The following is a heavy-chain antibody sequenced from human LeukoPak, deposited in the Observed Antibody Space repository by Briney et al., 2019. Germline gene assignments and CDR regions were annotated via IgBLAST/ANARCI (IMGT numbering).Heavy chain of an antibody. D-gene: IGHD3-22*01. V-gene: IGHV3-23*01. CDR2: ISGSGGDT. Sequence: GGSLRLSCAASGFTFSSYSMNWVRQAPGKGLEWVSAISGSGGDTYYADSVKGRFTISRDNSKNTLYLQMNSLRAEDTAVYYCAKTASRFYDSSGYCPYWGQGTLVTVSS. J-gene: IGHJ4*02. CDR3: AKTASRFYDSSGYCPY. CDR1: GFTFSSYS.